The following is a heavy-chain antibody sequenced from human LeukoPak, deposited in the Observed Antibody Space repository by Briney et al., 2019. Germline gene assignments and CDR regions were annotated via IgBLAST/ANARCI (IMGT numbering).Heavy chain of an antibody. CDR3: ARGTLYSGWSYYFDY. CDR2: IYHSGST. V-gene: IGHV4-4*02. Sequence: RPSETLSLTCAVSGGSISSSNCWSWVRQPPGKGLEWIGQIYHSGSTTYNPSLKSRVTISVDMSKNHFSLRLSSVTAADTAMYYCARGTLYSGWSYYFDYWGQGSQVTVSS. J-gene: IGHJ4*02. D-gene: IGHD6-19*01. CDR1: GGSISSSNC.